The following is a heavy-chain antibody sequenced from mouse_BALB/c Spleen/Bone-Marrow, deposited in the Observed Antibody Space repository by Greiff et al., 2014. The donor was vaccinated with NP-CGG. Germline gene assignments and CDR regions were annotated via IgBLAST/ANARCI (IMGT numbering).Heavy chain of an antibody. CDR3: APYYYGSSQFAY. CDR2: IDPANGNT. D-gene: IGHD1-1*01. J-gene: IGHJ3*01. CDR1: GFNIKDTY. Sequence: VQLKESGAELVKPGASVKLSSTASGFNIKDTYMHWVKQRPEQGLEWIGRIDPANGNTKYDPRFQGKATITADTSSNTAYLQLSSLTSEDTAVYYCAPYYYGSSQFAYWGQGTLVTVSA. V-gene: IGHV14-3*02.